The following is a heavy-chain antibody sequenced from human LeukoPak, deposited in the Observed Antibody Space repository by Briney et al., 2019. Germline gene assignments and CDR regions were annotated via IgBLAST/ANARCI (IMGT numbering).Heavy chain of an antibody. CDR3: ERLFYDFWSGHYYYYMDV. D-gene: IGHD3-3*01. CDR2: ISYSGSS. CDR1: GGSISSSTYY. Sequence: SETLSLTCTVSGGSISSSTYYWGWIRQPPGKGLEWIGSISYSGSSYYNPSLKSRVTISVDTSKNQFSLKVSSVTAADTAVYYCERLFYDFWSGHYYYYMDVWGKGTTVTVSS. V-gene: IGHV4-39*01. J-gene: IGHJ6*03.